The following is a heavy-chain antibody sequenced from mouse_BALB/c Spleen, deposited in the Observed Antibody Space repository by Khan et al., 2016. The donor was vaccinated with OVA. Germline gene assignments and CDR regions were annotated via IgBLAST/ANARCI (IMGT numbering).Heavy chain of an antibody. CDR1: GYSFTIYY. V-gene: IGHV1-26*01. D-gene: IGHD2-14*01. J-gene: IGHJ3*01. Sequence: VQLKQSGPDLVKPGASVKISCKASGYSFTIYYMTWVKQSPGKSLEWIGRVNPNTGGSDYNQEFKGKAILTVDKSSNTAYMELHSLTSEDSAVYSCAREYDFFAYWGQGTLVTVSA. CDR2: VNPNTGGS. CDR3: AREYDFFAY.